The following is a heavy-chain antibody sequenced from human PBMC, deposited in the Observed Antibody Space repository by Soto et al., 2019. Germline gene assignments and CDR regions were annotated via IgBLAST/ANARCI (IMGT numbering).Heavy chain of an antibody. J-gene: IGHJ6*02. Sequence: GALSGTCVDFGGSLGSYYWSWIRQPPGKGLEWIGYVFYTGRANYNASLKSRVSISLDTSNYQFSLKLSSVTAADTAVYYCARDGDGRMTTNPYYYNGMDVWGPGTTVTVSS. D-gene: IGHD4-4*01. V-gene: IGHV4-59*01. CDR2: VFYTGRA. CDR1: GGSLGSYY. CDR3: ARDGDGRMTTNPYYYNGMDV.